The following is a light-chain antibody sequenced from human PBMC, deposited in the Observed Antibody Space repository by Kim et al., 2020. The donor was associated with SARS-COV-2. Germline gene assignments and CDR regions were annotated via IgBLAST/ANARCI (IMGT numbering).Light chain of an antibody. CDR3: QAWDRTTVV. Sequence: SGSPGQTASITCSGDKLGDKYACWYQQKPGQSPVLVIYQDSKRPSGIPERFSGSNSGNTATLTISGTQAMDEADYYCQAWDRTTVVFGGGTQLTVL. V-gene: IGLV3-1*01. CDR2: QDS. CDR1: KLGDKY. J-gene: IGLJ2*01.